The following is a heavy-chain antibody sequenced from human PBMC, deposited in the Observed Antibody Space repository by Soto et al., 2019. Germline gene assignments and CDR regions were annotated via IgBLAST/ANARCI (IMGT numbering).Heavy chain of an antibody. Sequence: PXETLSLTCTVSGGSISDISYCWGRIRQPPGKGLQWIGCMFYSGATYYNPSLKNRVTLSVDTSNNEFSLKLVSVTAPDTAVYYCARHKSGSDWLDPWGQGTLVTVSS. CDR2: MFYSGAT. CDR1: GGSISDISYC. V-gene: IGHV4-39*01. D-gene: IGHD2-15*01. CDR3: ARHKSGSDWLDP. J-gene: IGHJ5*02.